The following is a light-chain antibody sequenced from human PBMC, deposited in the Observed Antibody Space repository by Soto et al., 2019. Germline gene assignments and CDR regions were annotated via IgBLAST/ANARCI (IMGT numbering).Light chain of an antibody. CDR3: SSYAGSDNPYV. V-gene: IGLV2-11*01. CDR1: SSDVGGYNY. J-gene: IGLJ1*01. CDR2: DVS. Sequence: QSALTQPRSVSGSPGQSVTISCTGTSSDVGGYNYVSWYLQHPGKAPKVMIYDVSKRPSGVPDRFSGSKSGNTASLTVSGLQAEDEADYYCSSYAGSDNPYVFGTGTKVTVL.